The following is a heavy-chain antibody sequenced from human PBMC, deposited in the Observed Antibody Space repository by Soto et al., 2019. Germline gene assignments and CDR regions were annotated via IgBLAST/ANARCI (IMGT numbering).Heavy chain of an antibody. J-gene: IGHJ4*02. Sequence: SVKVSCKTSGGTFSNDIITWVRQAPGQGLEWMGRIIPLLDTANYAQKLQGRVTMTTDTSTSTAYMELRSLRSDDTAVYYCAREPNYFDYWGQGTLVTVSS. CDR3: AREPNYFDY. CDR2: IIPLLDTA. CDR1: GGTFSNDI. V-gene: IGHV1-69*08.